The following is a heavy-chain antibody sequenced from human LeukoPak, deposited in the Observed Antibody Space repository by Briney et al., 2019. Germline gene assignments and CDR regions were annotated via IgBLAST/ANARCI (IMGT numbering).Heavy chain of an antibody. CDR1: GFSFSAYG. D-gene: IGHD6-13*01. V-gene: IGHV3-33*01. CDR3: ARSQSSSLIDY. J-gene: IGHJ4*02. CDR2: IWYDGSSK. Sequence: GGSLRLSCAASGFSFSAYGVHWVGQAPGKGLKWVEVIWYDGSSKDYADSVKGRFTFSRDNSKNTLYLQMNSLTVEDTAVYYCARSQSSSLIDYWGQGTLVTVSS.